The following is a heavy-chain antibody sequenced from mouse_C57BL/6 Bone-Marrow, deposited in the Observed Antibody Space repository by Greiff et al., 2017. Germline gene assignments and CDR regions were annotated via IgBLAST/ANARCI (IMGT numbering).Heavy chain of an antibody. Sequence: EVKLQESGAELVRPGASVKLSCTASGFNIKDYYMHWVKQRPEQGLGWIGRIDPEDGDTEYAPKFQGKATMTADTSSNTAYLQLSSLTSEDTAVYYCTTGTAQATYYFDYWGQGTTLTVSS. CDR1: GFNIKDYY. CDR3: TTGTAQATYYFDY. CDR2: IDPEDGDT. J-gene: IGHJ2*01. V-gene: IGHV14-1*01. D-gene: IGHD3-2*02.